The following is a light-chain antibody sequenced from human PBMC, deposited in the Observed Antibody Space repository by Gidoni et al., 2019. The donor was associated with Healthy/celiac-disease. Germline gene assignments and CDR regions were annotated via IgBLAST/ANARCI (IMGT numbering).Light chain of an antibody. CDR2: AAS. Sequence: DIQMTQSPSSLSASVGDSVTITCRASQSISSYLNWYQQKPGKAPKLLIYAASSLQSGVPSRFSGSGSGTDFTLTISSLQPEDFATYYCQQSYSTSPLTFGGGTKVEIK. CDR3: QQSYSTSPLT. J-gene: IGKJ4*01. V-gene: IGKV1-39*01. CDR1: QSISSY.